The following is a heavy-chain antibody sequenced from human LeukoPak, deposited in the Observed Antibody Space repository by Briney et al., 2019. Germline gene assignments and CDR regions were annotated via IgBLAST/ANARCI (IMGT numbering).Heavy chain of an antibody. D-gene: IGHD3-10*01. CDR3: ARDPMGGSSF. Sequence: GGSLRPSCAASGFTFSSYWMSWVRQAPGKGLVWVSRMNSDGTTTSYADSVKGRFTISRDNAKNTLYLQMNSLRAEDTAVYYCARDPMGGSSFWGQGTLVTVSS. CDR1: GFTFSSYW. J-gene: IGHJ4*02. V-gene: IGHV3-74*01. CDR2: MNSDGTTT.